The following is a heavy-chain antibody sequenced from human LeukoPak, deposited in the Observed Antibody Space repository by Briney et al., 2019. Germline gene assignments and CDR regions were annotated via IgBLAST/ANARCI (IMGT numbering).Heavy chain of an antibody. D-gene: IGHD6-19*01. Sequence: ASVKVSCKASGYSFTSYTINWVRQATGQGLEWVGWMNPNSANTGYAQKFQGRVTITRNTSISTAYMELSSLTSEDTAVYYCARGRLPVAGMGWFDPWGQGTLVTVSS. CDR3: ARGRLPVAGMGWFDP. V-gene: IGHV1-8*01. CDR2: MNPNSANT. CDR1: GYSFTSYT. J-gene: IGHJ5*02.